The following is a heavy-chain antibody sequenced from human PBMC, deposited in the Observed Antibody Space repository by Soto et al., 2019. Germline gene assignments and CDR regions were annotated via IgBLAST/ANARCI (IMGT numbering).Heavy chain of an antibody. J-gene: IGHJ4*02. CDR1: GFSLRDYAVG. Sequence: QITLKESGPTLVKPTQTLTLTCTFSGFSLRDYAVGVGWIRQPPGKALEWLSFIYSNDNEYYSPSLRSRLTISKDTSKNQVVLTMTNMDPVDTATYYCAHGSGWLFDYWGQGTLVTVSS. CDR3: AHGSGWLFDY. CDR2: IYSNDNE. V-gene: IGHV2-5*01. D-gene: IGHD6-19*01.